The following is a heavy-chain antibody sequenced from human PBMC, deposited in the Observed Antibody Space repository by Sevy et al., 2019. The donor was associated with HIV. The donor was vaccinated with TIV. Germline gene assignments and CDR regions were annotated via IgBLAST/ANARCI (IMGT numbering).Heavy chain of an antibody. CDR1: GYTFTNYH. CDR3: ARAPSGSQGPGQYFHH. CDR2: ITAYNGNT. J-gene: IGHJ1*01. V-gene: IGHV1-18*01. Sequence: ASVKVSCKASGYTFTNYHITWVRQAPGQGLEWMGWITAYNGNTNYAQRLQGRVTMTTDTSTSTAYMELRSLRSDDTVVYYCARAPSGSQGPGQYFHHWGQGTLVTVSS. D-gene: IGHD1-26*01.